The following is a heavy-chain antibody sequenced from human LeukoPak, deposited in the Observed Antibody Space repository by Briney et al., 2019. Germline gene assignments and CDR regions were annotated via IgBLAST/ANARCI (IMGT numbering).Heavy chain of an antibody. CDR2: INPSGGST. Sequence: ASVKVSCKASGYTFTSYYMHWVRQAPGQGLGWMGIINPSGGSTSYAQKFQGRVTMTRDMSTSTVYMELSSLRSEDTAVYYCARDPAVGGYSYVYSCYYYYYMDVWGKGTTVTVSS. D-gene: IGHD5-18*01. J-gene: IGHJ6*03. CDR1: GYTFTSYY. CDR3: ARDPAVGGYSYVYSCYYYYYMDV. V-gene: IGHV1-46*01.